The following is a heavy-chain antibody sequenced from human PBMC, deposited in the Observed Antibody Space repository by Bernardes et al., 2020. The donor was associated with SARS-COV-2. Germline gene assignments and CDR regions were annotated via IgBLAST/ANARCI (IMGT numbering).Heavy chain of an antibody. CDR1: GFTFSNYD. J-gene: IGHJ6*02. V-gene: IGHV3-23*01. CDR2: ISGSGDAT. Sequence: GGSLRLSCAASGFTFSNYDMHWVRQAAGKGLEWVSTISGSGDATYYADSVKGRFTISRDNSKNTLYLQMNSLRAGDTAVFYCARSAGMDVWGQGTMVTVSS. CDR3: ARSAGMDV.